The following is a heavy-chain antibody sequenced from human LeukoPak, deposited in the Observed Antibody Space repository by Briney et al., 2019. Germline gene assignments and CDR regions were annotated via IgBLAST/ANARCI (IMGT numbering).Heavy chain of an antibody. CDR3: AKGYYDYVWGCYYFDY. CDR2: ISGSGGST. D-gene: IGHD3-16*01. V-gene: IGHV3-23*01. CDR1: GFTFSSYA. J-gene: IGHJ4*02. Sequence: GGSLRLSCAASGFTFSSYAMSWVRQAPGKGLEWVSAISGSGGSTYYADSVKGRFTISRDNSRDTLYLQMNSLRAEDTAVYYCAKGYYDYVWGCYYFDYWGQGTLVTVSS.